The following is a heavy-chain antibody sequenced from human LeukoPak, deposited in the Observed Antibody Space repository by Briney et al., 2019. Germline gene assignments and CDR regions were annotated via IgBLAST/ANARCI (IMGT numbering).Heavy chain of an antibody. CDR1: GFTVYRDF. V-gene: IGHV3-53*01. Sequence: GGSLRLSYAASGFTVYRDFMIWVRQAPGKGLQWVSKIQGVETTYADSVKGRFTISRDDSKNTLYLQMNSLRVEDTAVYYCATRGAWGQGTLVTVSS. CDR2: IQGVET. J-gene: IGHJ5*02. CDR3: ATRGA.